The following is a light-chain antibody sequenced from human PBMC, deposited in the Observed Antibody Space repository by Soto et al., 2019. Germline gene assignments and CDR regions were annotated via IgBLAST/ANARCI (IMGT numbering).Light chain of an antibody. Sequence: QSALTQPRSVSGSPGQSVTISCTGTSSDVGGYDYVSWYQQPPGKAPKLMIYDVTKRPSGVPDRFSGSKSGNTASLTISGRQAEDEGDYFCCSYAASPVVFGGGTKLTAL. CDR1: SSDVGGYDY. J-gene: IGLJ2*01. CDR2: DVT. CDR3: CSYAASPVV. V-gene: IGLV2-11*01.